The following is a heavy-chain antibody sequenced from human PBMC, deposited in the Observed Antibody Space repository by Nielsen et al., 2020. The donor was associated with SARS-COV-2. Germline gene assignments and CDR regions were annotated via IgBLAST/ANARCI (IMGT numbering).Heavy chain of an antibody. CDR3: AKDRGRKSEMATIFDY. CDR2: ISADGKYA. V-gene: IGHV3-23*03. CDR1: GFIFKDYA. Sequence: GESLKISCAASGFIFKDYAMSWVRQTPGKGLEWLSAISADGKYADYRGAVRGRFTSSRDNSKSTLYLQMNSLRAEDTAVYYCAKDRGRKSEMATIFDYWGQGTLVTVSS. J-gene: IGHJ4*02. D-gene: IGHD5-24*01.